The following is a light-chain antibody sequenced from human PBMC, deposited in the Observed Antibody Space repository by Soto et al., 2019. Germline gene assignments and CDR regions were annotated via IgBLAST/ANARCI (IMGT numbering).Light chain of an antibody. Sequence: DIQMTQSPSTLSASVGDRVTITCRASESMSNCLAWYQQKPGKAPNFLINKASSLESGVPSRFSGSGSGTGFTLTISGLQPDDFAIYYCQQYNDYPVTFGGGTKVDIK. CDR2: KAS. CDR1: ESMSNC. V-gene: IGKV1-5*03. CDR3: QQYNDYPVT. J-gene: IGKJ4*01.